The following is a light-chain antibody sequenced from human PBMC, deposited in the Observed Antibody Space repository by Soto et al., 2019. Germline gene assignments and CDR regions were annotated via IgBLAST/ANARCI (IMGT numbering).Light chain of an antibody. CDR1: QSISPH. Sequence: DIQMTQSPSSLSASVGDTVTITCRASQSISPHLNWYQQKPGKAPQLLMFLVSSLQSGVPARFSGYESGTDYILTIDSLQPEDFATYYCQQSFNTPFTFGPGTKVDFK. CDR2: LVS. CDR3: QQSFNTPFT. V-gene: IGKV1-39*01. J-gene: IGKJ3*01.